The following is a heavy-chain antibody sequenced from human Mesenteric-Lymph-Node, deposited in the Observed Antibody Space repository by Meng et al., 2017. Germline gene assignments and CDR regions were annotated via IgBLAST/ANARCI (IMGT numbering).Heavy chain of an antibody. CDR2: IKHDGSET. CDR3: ARLASNWFDP. J-gene: IGHJ5*02. D-gene: IGHD2/OR15-2a*01. CDR1: GFTFSSYW. V-gene: IGHV3-7*01. Sequence: GESLKISCAASGFTFSSYWMSWVRQAPGKGLEWVANIKHDGSETNYVDSVKGRFTISRDNARNTLYLQMTSLRVEDTALYYCARLASNWFDPWGQGTLVTVSS.